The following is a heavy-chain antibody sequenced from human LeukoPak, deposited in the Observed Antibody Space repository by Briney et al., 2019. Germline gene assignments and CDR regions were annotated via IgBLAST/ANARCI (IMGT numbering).Heavy chain of an antibody. CDR3: ARHNPLWGY. CDR1: GFTFSSYG. D-gene: IGHD1-14*01. Sequence: GRSLRLSCASSGFTFSSYGMHWVRQAPGKGLEWVAVIWYDGSNKYYADTVKGRFTISRDNSKNTLYLQMNSLRAEDTAVYYCARHNPLWGYWGQGTLVTVSS. V-gene: IGHV3-33*01. CDR2: IWYDGSNK. J-gene: IGHJ4*02.